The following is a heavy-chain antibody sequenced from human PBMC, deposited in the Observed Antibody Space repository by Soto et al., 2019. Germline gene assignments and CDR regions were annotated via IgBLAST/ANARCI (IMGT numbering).Heavy chain of an antibody. V-gene: IGHV3-74*01. CDR2: INSDGSST. Sequence: EVQLVESGGGLVQPGGSLRLSCAASGFTFSSYWMHWVRQAPGKGLVWVSRINSDGSSTSYADSVKGRFTISRDNAKNTLYLQMNSLRAEDTAVYYCAREGGYDLWRRRYGMDVWGQGTKVTVSS. J-gene: IGHJ6*02. CDR3: AREGGYDLWRRRYGMDV. CDR1: GFTFSSYW. D-gene: IGHD3-3*01.